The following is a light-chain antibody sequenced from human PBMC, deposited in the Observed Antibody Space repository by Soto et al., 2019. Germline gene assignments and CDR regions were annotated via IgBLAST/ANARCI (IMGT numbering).Light chain of an antibody. CDR3: QQYNNWPPT. J-gene: IGKJ2*01. CDR2: GAS. V-gene: IGKV3-15*01. Sequence: EIVMTQSPATLSVSPGERATLSCRASQSVSTNLAWYQQKPGQGPKLLIYGASTRATGVPARFSGSGSETEFTLTISSLQSEDFAVYYCQQYNNWPPTFGQGTKLEIK. CDR1: QSVSTN.